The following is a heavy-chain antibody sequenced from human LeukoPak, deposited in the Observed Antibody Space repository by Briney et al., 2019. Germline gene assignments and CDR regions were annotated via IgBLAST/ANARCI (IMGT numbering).Heavy chain of an antibody. Sequence: GGSLRLSCAASGFTFSSYAMSWVRQAPGKGLEWVSAISGSGGSTYYADSVKGRFTIPRDNSKNTLYLQMNSLRAEDTAVYYCAKTILPERPPYYFDYWGQGTLVTVSS. CDR1: GFTFSSYA. J-gene: IGHJ4*02. D-gene: IGHD1-14*01. V-gene: IGHV3-23*01. CDR3: AKTILPERPPYYFDY. CDR2: ISGSGGST.